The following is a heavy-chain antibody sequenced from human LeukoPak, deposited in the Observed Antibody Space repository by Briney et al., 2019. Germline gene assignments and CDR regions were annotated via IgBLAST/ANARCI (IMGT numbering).Heavy chain of an antibody. D-gene: IGHD3-3*01. CDR2: IYYSGST. V-gene: IGHV4-31*03. CDR1: GGSISSGGYY. CDR3: ARVRRVGYAFLDY. J-gene: IGHJ4*02. Sequence: PSETLSLTCTVSGGSISSGGYYWSWIRQHPGKGLEWIGYIYYSGSTYYDPSLKSRVTISVDTSKNQFSLKLSSVTAADTAVYYCARVRRVGYAFLDYWGQGTLVTVSS.